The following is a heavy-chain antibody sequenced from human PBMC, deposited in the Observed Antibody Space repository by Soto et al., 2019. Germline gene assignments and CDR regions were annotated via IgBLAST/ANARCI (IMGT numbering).Heavy chain of an antibody. Sequence: ASVKVSCKTSGYTFTRYGISWVRQAPGQGLEWMGWISGYDGRTNFAQKVQDRVTMTTDTSTSTVYMELRSLSSDDTAVYYCAREGYVPYYYYGMDVWGQGTTVTVSS. V-gene: IGHV1-18*01. CDR1: GYTFTRYG. CDR3: AREGYVPYYYYGMDV. J-gene: IGHJ6*02. D-gene: IGHD3-16*01. CDR2: ISGYDGRT.